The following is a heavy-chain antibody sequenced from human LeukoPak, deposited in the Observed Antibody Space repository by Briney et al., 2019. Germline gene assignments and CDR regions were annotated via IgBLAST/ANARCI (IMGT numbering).Heavy chain of an antibody. CDR3: ARGTEYCSGGSCYVY. CDR2: ISAYNGNT. J-gene: IGHJ4*02. CDR1: GYTFASYG. Sequence: EASVKVSCKASGYTFASYGISWVRQAPGQGLEWMGWISAYNGNTNYAQKLQGRVTMTTDTSTSTAYMELRRLRSDDTAVYYCARGTEYCSGGSCYVYWGQGTLVTVSS. V-gene: IGHV1-18*01. D-gene: IGHD2-15*01.